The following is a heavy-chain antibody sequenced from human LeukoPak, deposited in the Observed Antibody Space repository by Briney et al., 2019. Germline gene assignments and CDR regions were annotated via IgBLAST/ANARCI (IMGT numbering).Heavy chain of an antibody. D-gene: IGHD3-3*01. CDR1: GGSISSYY. Sequence: SETLSLTCTVSGGSISSYYWSWIRQPPGKGLEWIGYIYYSGSTNYNPSLKSRVTISVDTSKNQFSLKLSSVTAADTAVYYCARGGAADDFWSGYQEAIDYWGQGTLVTVSS. V-gene: IGHV4-59*12. CDR2: IYYSGST. J-gene: IGHJ4*02. CDR3: ARGGAADDFWSGYQEAIDY.